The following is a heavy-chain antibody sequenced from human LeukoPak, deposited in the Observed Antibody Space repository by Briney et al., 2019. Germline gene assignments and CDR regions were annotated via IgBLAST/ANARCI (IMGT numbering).Heavy chain of an antibody. CDR1: GGSINNHY. CDR3: ARDRDVGTYYYYYGLDV. Sequence: SGTLSLTCTVSGGSINNHYWSWIRQPPGKGLEWIGYIYYSGSTNYNPPFKSRATISVDTSKNQFSLKLTSVTAADTAVYYCARDRDVGTYYYYYGLDVWGQGTTVTVSS. V-gene: IGHV4-59*11. CDR2: IYYSGST. J-gene: IGHJ6*02. D-gene: IGHD1-26*01.